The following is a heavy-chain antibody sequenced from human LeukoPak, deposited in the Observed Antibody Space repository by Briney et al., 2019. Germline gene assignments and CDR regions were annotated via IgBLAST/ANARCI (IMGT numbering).Heavy chain of an antibody. V-gene: IGHV3-23*01. CDR1: GFTFSSYA. CDR3: AKGNYHGSGSGLIDY. D-gene: IGHD3-10*01. Sequence: PGGSLRLSCAASGFTFSSYAMSWVRQAPGKGLEWVSAISGSGGSTYYADSVKGRFTISRDNSKNTLYLQMNSLRAEDTAVYYCAKGNYHGSGSGLIDYWGQGTLVTVSS. J-gene: IGHJ4*02. CDR2: ISGSGGST.